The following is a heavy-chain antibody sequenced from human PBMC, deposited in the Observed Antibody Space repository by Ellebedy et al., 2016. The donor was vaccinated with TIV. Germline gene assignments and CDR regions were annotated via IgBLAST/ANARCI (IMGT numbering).Heavy chain of an antibody. D-gene: IGHD2-2*01. CDR2: ITRSGGGI. V-gene: IGHV3-23*01. Sequence: GESLKISCAASGFIFSSYAMNWVRQAPGKGLEWVSVITRSGGGIYYAESVKGRFTISRDDSKNTLYLQTNSLRAEDTAVYYCVKGLGYCSSASCYEDYWGQGTPVTVSS. J-gene: IGHJ4*02. CDR3: VKGLGYCSSASCYEDY. CDR1: GFIFSSYA.